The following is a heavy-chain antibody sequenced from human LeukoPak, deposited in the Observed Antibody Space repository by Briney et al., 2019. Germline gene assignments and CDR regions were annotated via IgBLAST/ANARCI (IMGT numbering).Heavy chain of an antibody. D-gene: IGHD3-16*01. J-gene: IGHJ4*02. CDR1: GFTFSSYA. Sequence: GGSLRLSCAASGFTFSSYAMRWVRQAPGKGLEWVAFMSYDERNKYYTDSVKGRFTISRDISKNTLYLQMDSLRTEDTAVYYCANGPMITFGGLTEREFDYWGQGTLVTVSS. V-gene: IGHV3-30*18. CDR3: ANGPMITFGGLTEREFDY. CDR2: MSYDERNK.